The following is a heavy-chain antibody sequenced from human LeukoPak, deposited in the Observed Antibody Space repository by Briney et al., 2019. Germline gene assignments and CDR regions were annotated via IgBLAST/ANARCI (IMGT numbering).Heavy chain of an antibody. V-gene: IGHV1-8*03. CDR3: ARSANDFWSGTCMDV. CDR1: GYTFTSYD. D-gene: IGHD3-3*01. Sequence: GASVKVSCKASGYTFTSYDINWVRQATGQGLEWMGWMNPNSGNTGYAQKFQGRVTITRNTSISTAYMELSSLRSEDTAVYYCARSANDFWSGTCMDVWGKGTTVTVSS. CDR2: MNPNSGNT. J-gene: IGHJ6*04.